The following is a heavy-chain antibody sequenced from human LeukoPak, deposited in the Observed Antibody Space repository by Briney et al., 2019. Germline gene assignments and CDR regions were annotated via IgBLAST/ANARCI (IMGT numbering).Heavy chain of an antibody. J-gene: IGHJ5*02. CDR2: ISSSSSYI. Sequence: GGSLRLSCAASGFTFSSYSMNWVRQAPGKGLEWVSSISSSSSYIYYADSVKGRFTISRDNAKNSLYLQMNSLRAEDTAVYYCAYGSGSYSIFDPWGQGTLVTVSS. CDR1: GFTFSSYS. V-gene: IGHV3-21*01. D-gene: IGHD3-10*01. CDR3: AYGSGSYSIFDP.